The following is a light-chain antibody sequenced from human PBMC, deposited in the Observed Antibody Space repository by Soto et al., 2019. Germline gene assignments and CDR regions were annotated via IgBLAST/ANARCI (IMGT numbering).Light chain of an antibody. V-gene: IGKV3-20*01. CDR1: QSVSSN. Sequence: EIVMTQSPGTLSVSPGERATLSCGASQSVSSNLAWYQQKPGRAPRLLIYRASTRATGIPARFSGSGSGTDFTLTISRLEPEDFAVYYCQQYGSSGTFGQGTKVDIK. J-gene: IGKJ1*01. CDR3: QQYGSSGT. CDR2: RAS.